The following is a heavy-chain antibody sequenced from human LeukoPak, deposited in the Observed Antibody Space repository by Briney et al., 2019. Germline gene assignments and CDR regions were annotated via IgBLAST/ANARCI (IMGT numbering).Heavy chain of an antibody. CDR2: ISGSGGST. D-gene: IGHD3-3*01. CDR1: GFRFSSYA. V-gene: IGHV3-23*01. CDR3: VKGGQNYDFWRFDY. Sequence: GGSLRLSCGAPGFRFSSYAMSWVRQAPGKGLEWVSSISGSGGSTYYTDSVKGRFATSRDNSKSTLYLQMNSLGTDDTALYYCVKGGQNYDFWRFDYWGQGTLVTASS. J-gene: IGHJ4*02.